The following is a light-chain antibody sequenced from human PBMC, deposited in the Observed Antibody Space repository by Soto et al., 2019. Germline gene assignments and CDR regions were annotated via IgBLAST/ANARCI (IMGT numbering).Light chain of an antibody. CDR1: SSNIGSYNL. Sequence: QSALTQPASVSGSPGQSITISCTGTSSNIGSYNLISWFQHHPGKAPQLMIYDVTKRPSGVSSRFSGSKSGSTASLRISGLQAEDEADYYCCSYAASFWVFGGGTKLTVL. CDR2: DVT. J-gene: IGLJ3*02. CDR3: CSYAASFWV. V-gene: IGLV2-23*02.